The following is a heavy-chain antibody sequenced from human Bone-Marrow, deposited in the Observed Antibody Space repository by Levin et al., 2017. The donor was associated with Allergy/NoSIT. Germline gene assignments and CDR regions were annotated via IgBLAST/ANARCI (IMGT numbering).Heavy chain of an antibody. J-gene: IGHJ4*02. CDR3: ARYTGYYGDTDY. V-gene: IGHV4-61*01. CDR2: IYYTGST. D-gene: IGHD4-17*01. CDR1: GGSVSSGSYY. Sequence: GSLRLSCTVSGGSVSSGSYYWSWIRQPPGKGLEWIGYIYYTGSTNYNPSLKSRVTISVDTSKNQFSLKLSSVTAADTAVYCCARYTGYYGDTDYWGQGTLVTVSS.